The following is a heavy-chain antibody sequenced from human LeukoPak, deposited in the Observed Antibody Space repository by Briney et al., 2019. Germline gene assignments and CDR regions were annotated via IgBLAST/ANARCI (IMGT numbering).Heavy chain of an antibody. CDR1: GGTFSSYA. Sequence: AASVKVSCKASGGTFSSYAISWVRQAPGQGLEWMGGIIPIFGTANYAQKFQSRVTITADESTSTAYMELSSLRSEDTAVDYCARGGYGVVVTAAWGFDPWGQGTLVTVSS. CDR2: IIPIFGTA. J-gene: IGHJ5*02. V-gene: IGHV1-69*13. D-gene: IGHD2-21*02. CDR3: ARGGYGVVVTAAWGFDP.